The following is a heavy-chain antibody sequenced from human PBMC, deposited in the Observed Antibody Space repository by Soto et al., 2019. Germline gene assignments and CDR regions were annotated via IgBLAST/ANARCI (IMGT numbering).Heavy chain of an antibody. Sequence: ASVKVSCKATGYYFANYYIHWVRQAPGQGLEWMGIINPSVATTSYAQRFQGRLSLTRDTSTTTVYMDLRGLRSEDTAKYYCAKDLLRPGEPNGYCSGGACNFPPGGVDVWG. CDR2: INPSVATT. CDR1: GYYFANYY. V-gene: IGHV1-46*03. D-gene: IGHD2-15*01. J-gene: IGHJ6*02. CDR3: AKDLLRPGEPNGYCSGGACNFPPGGVDV.